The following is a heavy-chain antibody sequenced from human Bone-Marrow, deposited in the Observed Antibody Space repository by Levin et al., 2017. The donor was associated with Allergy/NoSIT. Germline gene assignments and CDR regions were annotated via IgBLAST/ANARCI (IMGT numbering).Heavy chain of an antibody. D-gene: IGHD6-13*01. Sequence: GESLKISCAASGFTFNTYAMYWVRQAPGKGLEWVALISYDGNSKYSADSVQGRFTISRDNSMNTLYLLMNSLRAEDTAVYYCARVSSEGIAADYWGQGTLVTVSS. CDR1: GFTFNTYA. CDR3: ARVSSEGIAADY. CDR2: ISYDGNSK. J-gene: IGHJ4*02. V-gene: IGHV3-30-3*01.